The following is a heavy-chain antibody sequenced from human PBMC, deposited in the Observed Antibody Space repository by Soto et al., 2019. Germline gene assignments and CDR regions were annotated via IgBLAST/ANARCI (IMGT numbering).Heavy chain of an antibody. CDR2: THYSGST. Sequence: SETLSLTCTVSGGSISSYFWSWVRQPPGKGLEWIGYTHYSGSTNYNPSLKSRVTISVDTSKNQFSLNLSSVTSADTAVYFCASHKNGPTLNYYFGMDLWGPGTTVTVSS. J-gene: IGHJ6*02. V-gene: IGHV4-59*01. CDR3: ASHKNGPTLNYYFGMDL. CDR1: GGSISSYF. D-gene: IGHD2-8*01.